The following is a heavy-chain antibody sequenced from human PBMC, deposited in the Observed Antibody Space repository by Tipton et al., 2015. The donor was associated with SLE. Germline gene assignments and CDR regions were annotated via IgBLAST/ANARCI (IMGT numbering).Heavy chain of an antibody. V-gene: IGHV1-69*01. Sequence: QSGAEVKKPGSSVKVSCKASGGTFSSYAISWVRQAPXQGLEWMGGIIPIFGTANYAQKFQGRVTITADESTSTAYMELSSLRSEXTAVYYCASYXSSGPTGAFDIWGQGTMVTVSS. CDR1: GGTFSSYA. D-gene: IGHD3-22*01. CDR3: ASYXSSGPTGAFDI. CDR2: IIPIFGTA. J-gene: IGHJ3*02.